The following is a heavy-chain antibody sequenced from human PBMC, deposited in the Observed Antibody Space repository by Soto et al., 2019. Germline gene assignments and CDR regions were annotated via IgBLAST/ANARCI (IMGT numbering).Heavy chain of an antibody. D-gene: IGHD1-26*01. J-gene: IGHJ6*02. CDR1: GGSIRSYY. CDR2: IYTTGST. CDR3: AREGASGFGMDV. V-gene: IGHV4-4*07. Sequence: ETLSLTCNVSGGSIRSYYWSWIRQPAGKPLEWIGRIYTTGSTNYNPSLKSRVTMSIDTSKSQFSLKVSSVTAADTAVYYCAREGASGFGMDVWGQGTTVTVSS.